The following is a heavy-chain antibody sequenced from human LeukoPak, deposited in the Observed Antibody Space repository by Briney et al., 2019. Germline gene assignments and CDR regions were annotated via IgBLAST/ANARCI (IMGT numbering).Heavy chain of an antibody. CDR3: ARGGYSGYEYDY. J-gene: IGHJ4*02. V-gene: IGHV3-7*02. D-gene: IGHD5-12*01. Sequence: PGGSLRLSCAASGFTFSNYWMIWVRQAPGKGLVWVANIKEDGTETRYVDSGKGRFTISRDNAQNSLYLLMNSLSAEDTAVYYCARGGYSGYEYDYWGQGTLVTVSS. CDR2: IKEDGTET. CDR1: GFTFSNYW.